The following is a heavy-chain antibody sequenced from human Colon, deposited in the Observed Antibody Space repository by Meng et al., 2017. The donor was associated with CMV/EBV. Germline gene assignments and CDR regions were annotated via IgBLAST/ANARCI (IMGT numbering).Heavy chain of an antibody. Sequence: SETLSLTCTVAGDSISGGGYYWSWVRQFPGKGLEWIGYIYDSGSVITYYNPSLKSRLTISLDTSKNQFSLKLTSVTAADTAVYYCARGGARITGTRRVAFDIWGQGTMVTVSS. J-gene: IGHJ3*02. CDR1: GDSISGGGYY. CDR3: ARGGARITGTRRVAFDI. CDR2: IYDSGSVIT. V-gene: IGHV4-31*03. D-gene: IGHD1-20*01.